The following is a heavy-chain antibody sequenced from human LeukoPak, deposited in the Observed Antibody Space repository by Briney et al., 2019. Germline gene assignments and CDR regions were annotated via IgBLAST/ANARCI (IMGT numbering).Heavy chain of an antibody. CDR3: ARGRAYYYDSSGYLRRYYFDY. J-gene: IGHJ4*02. Sequence: SETLSLTCAVYGGSFSGYYWSWIRQPPGKGLEWIGEINHSGSTNYNPSLKSRVTISVDTSKNQISLKLSPVTAADTAVYYCARGRAYYYDSSGYLRRYYFDYWGQGTLVTVSS. CDR2: INHSGST. V-gene: IGHV4-34*01. CDR1: GGSFSGYY. D-gene: IGHD3-22*01.